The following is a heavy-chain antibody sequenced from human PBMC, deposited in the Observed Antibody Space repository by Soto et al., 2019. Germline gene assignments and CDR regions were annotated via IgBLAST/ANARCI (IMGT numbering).Heavy chain of an antibody. Sequence: QVQLVQSGAEVKKPGASVKVSCKASGYTFTSYAMHWVRQAPGQRLEWMGWINAGNGNTKYSQKFQGRVTITRDTSASTAYMELSSLRSEDTAVYYCARFSGIAVAELIYWGQGTLVTVSS. V-gene: IGHV1-3*01. J-gene: IGHJ4*02. D-gene: IGHD6-19*01. CDR2: INAGNGNT. CDR3: ARFSGIAVAELIY. CDR1: GYTFTSYA.